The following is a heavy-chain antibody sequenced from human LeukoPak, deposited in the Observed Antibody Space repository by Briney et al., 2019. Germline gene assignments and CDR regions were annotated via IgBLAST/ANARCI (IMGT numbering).Heavy chain of an antibody. J-gene: IGHJ4*02. CDR2: IIPIFGTA. Sequence: ASVRVSCKASGYGFSSYGISWVRQAPGQGLEWMGGIIPIFGTANYAQKFQGRVTITADESTSTAYMELSSLRSEDTAIYYCVTDPVGYCSSDGCYSVDYWGQGTLVTVSS. CDR1: GYGFSSYG. V-gene: IGHV1-69*13. CDR3: VTDPVGYCSSDGCYSVDY. D-gene: IGHD2-15*01.